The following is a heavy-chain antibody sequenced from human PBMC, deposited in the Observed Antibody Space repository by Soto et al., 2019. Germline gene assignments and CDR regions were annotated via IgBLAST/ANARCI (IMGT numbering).Heavy chain of an antibody. J-gene: IGHJ4*02. D-gene: IGHD5-12*01. V-gene: IGHV3-64*01. CDR3: ARGGRGYEFDY. Sequence: EVQLVESGGGLVQPGGSLRLSCAASGFTFSRYAMHWVRQAPGKGLEYVSPISSNGGSTYYANSVKGRFTISRDNSKNTLYLHRGSLRPGDTAVYDWARGGRGYEFDYWGQGTLVTVSS. CDR2: ISSNGGST. CDR1: GFTFSRYA.